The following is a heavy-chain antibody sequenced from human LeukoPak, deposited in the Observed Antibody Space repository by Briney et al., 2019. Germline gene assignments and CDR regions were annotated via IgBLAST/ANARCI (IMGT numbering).Heavy chain of an antibody. J-gene: IGHJ4*02. D-gene: IGHD1-26*01. V-gene: IGHV3-21*01. Sequence: GSLSLSCAASGFTFNAYTMHWIRQAPGKGLEWVSSMSSSRDYVFYAHSVKGRFTIFRDNANQSLDLEMSSLRAEDTAIYYCASGLVGAAFDYWGRGTLVTVSS. CDR3: ASGLVGAAFDY. CDR1: GFTFNAYT. CDR2: MSSSRDYV.